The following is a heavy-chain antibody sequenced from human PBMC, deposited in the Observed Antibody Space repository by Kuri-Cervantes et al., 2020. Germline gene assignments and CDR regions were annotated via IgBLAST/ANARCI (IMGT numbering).Heavy chain of an antibody. J-gene: IGHJ5*02. Sequence: GSLRLSCAVYGGSFSGYYWSWIRQPPGKGLEWIGEINHSGSTNYNPSLKSRVTISVDTSKNQFSLKLSSVTAADTAVYYCARGPSTWFDPWGQGTLVTVSS. CDR3: ARGPSTWFDP. CDR1: GGSFSGYY. CDR2: INHSGST. V-gene: IGHV4-34*01.